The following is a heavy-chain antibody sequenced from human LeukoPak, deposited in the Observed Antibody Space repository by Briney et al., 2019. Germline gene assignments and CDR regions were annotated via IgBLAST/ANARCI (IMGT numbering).Heavy chain of an antibody. CDR2: ARNRAYGGAT. CDR1: GFTFGDYA. CDR3: SRGSIENGSGWYIDY. V-gene: IGHV3-49*04. Sequence: GGFMRLSCTTSGFTFGDYAVAWVRQAPGKGLEWVGFARNRAYGGATEYAASAKGRFTISRDDSRNIAYLQMSGLQTDDTAVYYCSRGSIENGSGWYIDYWGQGTLVTVSS. D-gene: IGHD6-19*01. J-gene: IGHJ4*02.